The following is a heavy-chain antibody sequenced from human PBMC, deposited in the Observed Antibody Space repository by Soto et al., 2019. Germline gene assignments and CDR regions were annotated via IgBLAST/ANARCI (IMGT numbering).Heavy chain of an antibody. CDR1: GFTFSSYA. J-gene: IGHJ6*03. V-gene: IGHV3-23*01. D-gene: IGHD3-3*01. CDR3: AKDYDFWSGYVYYMDV. Sequence: GGSLRLSCAASGFTFSSYAMSWVRQAPGKGLEWVSAISGSGGSTYYADSVKGRFTISRDNSKNTLYLQMNSLRAEDTAVYYCAKDYDFWSGYVYYMDVWGKGTTVTVSS. CDR2: ISGSGGST.